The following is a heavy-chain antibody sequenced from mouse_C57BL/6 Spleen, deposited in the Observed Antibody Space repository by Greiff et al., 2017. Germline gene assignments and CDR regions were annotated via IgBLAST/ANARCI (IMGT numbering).Heavy chain of an antibody. CDR3: ARSACYGSSSYWYFEV. V-gene: IGHV1-53*01. CDR1: GYTFTSYW. J-gene: IGHJ1*03. D-gene: IGHD1-1*01. Sequence: QVQLQQPGTELVKPGASVKLSCKASGYTFTSYWMHWVKQRPGQGLEWIGNINPSNGGTNYNEKFKSKATLTVDKSSSTAYMQLSSLTSEDSAVYYCARSACYGSSSYWYFEVWGTGTTVTVSS. CDR2: INPSNGGT.